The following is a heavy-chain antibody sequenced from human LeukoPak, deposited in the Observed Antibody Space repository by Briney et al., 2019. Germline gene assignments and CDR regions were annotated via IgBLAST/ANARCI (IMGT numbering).Heavy chain of an antibody. Sequence: TGGPLRLSCAASGFTFSSYWMSWVRQAPGKGLEWVANIKQDGNEKYYVDSVKGRFTISRDNAKNSLYLQMNSLRAEDTAVYYCARDPKRRDGYNYHWGQGTLVTVSS. J-gene: IGHJ4*02. CDR1: GFTFSSYW. CDR3: ARDPKRRDGYNYH. CDR2: IKQDGNEK. D-gene: IGHD5-24*01. V-gene: IGHV3-7*01.